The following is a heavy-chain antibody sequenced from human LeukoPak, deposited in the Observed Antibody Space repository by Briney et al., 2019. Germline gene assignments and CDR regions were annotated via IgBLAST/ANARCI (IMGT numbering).Heavy chain of an antibody. Sequence: GGSLRLSCAASGFTFSSYAMNWVRQAPGKGLEWVSDISGSGGSTYYADSVKGRFTISRDNSNNTFYLQMNSLRVEDTAVYYCAPDPNKWLRNYWGQGTLVTVSS. CDR2: ISGSGGST. J-gene: IGHJ4*02. CDR3: APDPNKWLRNY. CDR1: GFTFSSYA. V-gene: IGHV3-23*01. D-gene: IGHD5-12*01.